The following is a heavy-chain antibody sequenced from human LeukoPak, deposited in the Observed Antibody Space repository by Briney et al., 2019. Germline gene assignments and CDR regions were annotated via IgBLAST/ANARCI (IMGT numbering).Heavy chain of an antibody. J-gene: IGHJ4*02. CDR2: IYTSGST. D-gene: IGHD1-26*01. Sequence: SETLSLTCTVSGGSISSGSYYWSWIRQPAGKGLEWIGRIYTSGSTNYNPSLKSRVTISVDTSKNQFSLKLSSVTAADTAVYYCARVYGSQLDYWGQGTLVTVSS. CDR1: GGSISSGSYY. V-gene: IGHV4-61*02. CDR3: ARVYGSQLDY.